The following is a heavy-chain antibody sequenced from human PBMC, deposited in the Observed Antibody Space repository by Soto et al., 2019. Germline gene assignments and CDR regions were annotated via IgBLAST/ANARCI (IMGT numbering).Heavy chain of an antibody. D-gene: IGHD6-13*01. CDR3: AALAAAGIRGSAFDI. Sequence: SVKVSCKASGGTFSSYAISWVRQAPGQGLEWMGGIIPIFGTANYAQKFQGRVTITADESTSAAYMELSSLRSEDTAVYYCAALAAAGIRGSAFDIWGQGTMVTVSS. CDR2: IIPIFGTA. CDR1: GGTFSSYA. V-gene: IGHV1-69*13. J-gene: IGHJ3*02.